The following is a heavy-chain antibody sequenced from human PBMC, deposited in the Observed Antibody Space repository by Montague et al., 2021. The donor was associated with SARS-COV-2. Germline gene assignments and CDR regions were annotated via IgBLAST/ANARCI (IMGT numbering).Heavy chain of an antibody. Sequence: SLRLSCAASGFTFSSYSMNWVRQAPGKGLEWVSSISSSSSYIYYADSVKGRFTISRDNAKNSLYLQMNSLRAEDTAVYCCARPRWDAFDIWGQRTMVTVSS. D-gene: IGHD6-13*01. CDR1: GFTFSSYS. CDR3: ARPRWDAFDI. CDR2: ISSSSSYI. V-gene: IGHV3-21*01. J-gene: IGHJ3*02.